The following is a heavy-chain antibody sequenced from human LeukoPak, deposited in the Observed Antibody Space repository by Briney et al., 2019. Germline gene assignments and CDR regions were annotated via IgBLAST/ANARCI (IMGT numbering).Heavy chain of an antibody. CDR3: AKDSRSGVLRFLEWLLHFDY. J-gene: IGHJ4*02. Sequence: GGPLRLSCAASGFTVSSDYMSWVRQAPGKGLEGVPIIYTGGNTYYPTSVKGRFTISRDNSKNTLYLQMNSLRAEDTAVYYCAKDSRSGVLRFLEWLLHFDYWGQGTLVTVSS. CDR1: GFTVSSDY. V-gene: IGHV3-66*01. CDR2: IYTGGNT. D-gene: IGHD3-3*01.